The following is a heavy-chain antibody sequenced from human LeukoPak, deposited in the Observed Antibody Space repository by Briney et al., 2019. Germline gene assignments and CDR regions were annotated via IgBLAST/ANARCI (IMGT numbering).Heavy chain of an antibody. Sequence: SGGSLRLSCAASGFTFSLFTMTWVRQAPGKGLEWTSTISGSGDKTYYAESVKGRFTISRDNSKNTIFLQMNSLRADDTATFFCVKGHKPCSSGNCNAQFGSWGHGTLVTVSS. V-gene: IGHV3-23*01. CDR1: GFTFSLFT. CDR3: VKGHKPCSSGNCNAQFGS. CDR2: ISGSGDKT. D-gene: IGHD2-15*01. J-gene: IGHJ5*01.